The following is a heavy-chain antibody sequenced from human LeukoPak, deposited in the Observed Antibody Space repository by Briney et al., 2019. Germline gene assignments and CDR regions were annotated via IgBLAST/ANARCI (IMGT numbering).Heavy chain of an antibody. CDR3: ARDRTPNWSAYSNPTFHY. CDR1: GVTFSTYA. CDR2: TSYDGTNK. D-gene: IGHD4-11*01. Sequence: GGSLRLSCAASGVTFSTYAIHWVRQAPGKGLAWVAVTSYDGTNKNYADSVKGRFTISRDNSKNTLYLQLNSLRAEDTAVYYCARDRTPNWSAYSNPTFHYWGQGTLVTVSS. J-gene: IGHJ4*02. V-gene: IGHV3-30*07.